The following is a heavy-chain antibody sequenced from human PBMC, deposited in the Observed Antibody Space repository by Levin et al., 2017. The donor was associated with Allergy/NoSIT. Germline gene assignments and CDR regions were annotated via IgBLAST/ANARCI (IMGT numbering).Heavy chain of an antibody. CDR3: ARDPGYSGYDWWFGSFDY. D-gene: IGHD5-12*01. CDR2: ISSSSSYI. J-gene: IGHJ4*02. CDR1: GFTFSSYS. Sequence: GGSLRLSCAASGFTFSSYSMNWVRQAPGKGLEWVSSISSSSSYIYYADSVKGRFTISRDNAKNSLYLQMNSLRAEDTAVYYCARDPGYSGYDWWFGSFDYWGQGTLVTVSS. V-gene: IGHV3-21*01.